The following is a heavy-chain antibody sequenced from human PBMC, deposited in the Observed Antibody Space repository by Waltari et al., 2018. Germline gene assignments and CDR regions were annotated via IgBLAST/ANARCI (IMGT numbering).Heavy chain of an antibody. D-gene: IGHD3-22*01. V-gene: IGHV1-69*08. CDR3: VRDEGQSEVFDT. J-gene: IGHJ5*02. CDR1: GGCFRDYI. Sequence: QVQLLQSGAEMKTPRSSVRISCTGSGGCFRDYILSWVRQAPGQGLEWMGRAVPSLGKTKSAPKFQGRLTMTADKSTPTGYIELARLTAEDTAIYYCVRDEGQSEVFDTWGQGTLVTVSS. CDR2: AVPSLGKT.